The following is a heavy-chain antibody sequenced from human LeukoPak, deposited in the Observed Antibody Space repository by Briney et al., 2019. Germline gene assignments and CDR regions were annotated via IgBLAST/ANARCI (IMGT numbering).Heavy chain of an antibody. CDR2: MNPNSGNT. V-gene: IGHV1-8*01. Sequence: ASVKVSCKASGYTFTSYDINWVRQATGQGLEWMGWMNPNSGNTGYAQKFQGRVTMTRNTSISTAYMELSSLRSEDTAVYYCARASRYYDILTGYLLDAFDIWGQGTMVTVSS. J-gene: IGHJ3*02. CDR3: ARASRYYDILTGYLLDAFDI. D-gene: IGHD3-9*01. CDR1: GYTFTSYD.